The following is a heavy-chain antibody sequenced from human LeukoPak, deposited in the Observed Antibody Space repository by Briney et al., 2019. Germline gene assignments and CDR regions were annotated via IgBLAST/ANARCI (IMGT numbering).Heavy chain of an antibody. D-gene: IGHD1-26*01. Sequence: PGGSLRLSCAASGFTFSSYAMHWVRQAPGNGLEWVAVISYDGSNKYYADSVKGRFTISRDNSKNTLYLQMNSLRAEDTAVYYCARSRGSYQGGDDFDYWGQGTLVTVSS. CDR1: GFTFSSYA. CDR3: ARSRGSYQGGDDFDY. V-gene: IGHV3-30*01. J-gene: IGHJ4*02. CDR2: ISYDGSNK.